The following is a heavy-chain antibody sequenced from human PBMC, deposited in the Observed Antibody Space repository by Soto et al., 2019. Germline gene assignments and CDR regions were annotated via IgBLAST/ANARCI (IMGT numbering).Heavy chain of an antibody. J-gene: IGHJ3*02. CDR2: ISGGGGPT. Sequence: EVQLLESGGGLVQPGGSLRLSCTASGFTFSTYAMTWVRQAPGKGLEWVSAISGGGGPTYYADSVKGRFTSSTDNSKNTLHLQMNTLRADDTAVYYCAKVSRFLDSGLIWGQGTLVTVSS. CDR3: AKVSRFLDSGLI. D-gene: IGHD3-10*01. CDR1: GFTFSTYA. V-gene: IGHV3-23*01.